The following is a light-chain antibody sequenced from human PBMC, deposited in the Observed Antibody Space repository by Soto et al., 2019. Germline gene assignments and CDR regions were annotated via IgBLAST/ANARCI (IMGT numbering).Light chain of an antibody. J-gene: IGKJ1*01. CDR2: GAS. CDR1: QSVSSN. Sequence: EIVLTQSPGTLSLSPWERATLSCRASQSVSSNLAWYQQKPGRAPRLLIYGASTRATGIPARFSGSGSGTEFTLTISSLQSEDFAVYYCQQYNNWPPWTFGQGTKVDIK. V-gene: IGKV3-15*01. CDR3: QQYNNWPPWT.